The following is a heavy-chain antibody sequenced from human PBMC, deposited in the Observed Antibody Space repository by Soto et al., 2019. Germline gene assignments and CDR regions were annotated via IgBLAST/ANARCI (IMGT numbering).Heavy chain of an antibody. CDR2: ISAYNGNT. CDR1: GYTFTSYG. J-gene: IGHJ4*02. D-gene: IGHD3-3*01. CDR3: ARDRPEYYDFWSGYIGSDY. V-gene: IGHV1-18*01. Sequence: ASVKVSCKASGYTFTSYGISWVRQAPGQGLEWMGWISAYNGNTNYAQELQGRVTMTTDTSTSTAYMELRSLRSDDTAVYYCARDRPEYYDFWSGYIGSDYWGQGTLVTVSS.